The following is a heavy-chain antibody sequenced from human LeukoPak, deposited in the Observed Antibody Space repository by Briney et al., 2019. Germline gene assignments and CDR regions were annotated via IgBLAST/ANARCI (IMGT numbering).Heavy chain of an antibody. CDR2: IYYSGTT. CDR1: GGSISSSSYY. Sequence: PSETLSLTCTVSGGSISSSSYYWGWIRQPPGKGLEWIGTIYYSGTTYYNPSLTGRVTISVDASENQFSLKLSSVTAADTAVYYCARGYSYGGSYFDYWGQGTLVTVSS. J-gene: IGHJ4*02. V-gene: IGHV4-39*01. D-gene: IGHD5-18*01. CDR3: ARGYSYGGSYFDY.